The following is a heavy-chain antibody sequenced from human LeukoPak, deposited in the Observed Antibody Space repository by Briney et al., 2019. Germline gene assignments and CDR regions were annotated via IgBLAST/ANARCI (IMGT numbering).Heavy chain of an antibody. Sequence: SETLSLTCTVSGGSISSSSYYWGWIRQPPGKGLEWLGSIYYSGSTYYNPSLKSRVTISVDTSKNQFSLKLSSVTAADTAVYYCARIDYGGGYYYYYYYYMDVWGKGTTVTVSS. CDR3: ARIDYGGGYYYYYYYYMDV. V-gene: IGHV4-39*01. CDR1: GGSISSSSYY. CDR2: IYYSGST. J-gene: IGHJ6*03. D-gene: IGHD3-16*01.